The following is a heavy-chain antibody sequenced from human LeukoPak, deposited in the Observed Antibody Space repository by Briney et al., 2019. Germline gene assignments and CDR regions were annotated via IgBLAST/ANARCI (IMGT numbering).Heavy chain of an antibody. CDR1: GFTFSSYE. D-gene: IGHD6-13*01. CDR3: VRLTAAGRRTDFDY. J-gene: IGHJ4*02. CDR2: ISSSGSTI. Sequence: GGSLRLSCAASGFTFSSYEMNWVRQAPGKGLEWVSYISSSGSTIYYADSVKGRFTISRDNAKNSLYLQMNSLRAEDTAVYYCVRLTAAGRRTDFDYWGQGTLVTVSS. V-gene: IGHV3-48*03.